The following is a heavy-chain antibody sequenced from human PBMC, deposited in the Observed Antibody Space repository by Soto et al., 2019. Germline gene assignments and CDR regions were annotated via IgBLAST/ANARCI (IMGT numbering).Heavy chain of an antibody. CDR3: ARLILAFTEPFDY. Sequence: GASVKVSCKASGYTFTSYGISWVRQAPGQGLEWMGWISAYNGNTNYAQKLQGRVTMTTDTSTSTAYMELRLSSVTAADTAVYYCARLILAFTEPFDYWGQGTLVTVSS. CDR2: ISAYNGNT. V-gene: IGHV1-18*04. D-gene: IGHD2-15*01. J-gene: IGHJ4*02. CDR1: GYTFTSYG.